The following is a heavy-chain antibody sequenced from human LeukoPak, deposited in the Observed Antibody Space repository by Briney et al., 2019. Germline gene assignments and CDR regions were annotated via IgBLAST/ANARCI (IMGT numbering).Heavy chain of an antibody. CDR3: ARGTSLSHGGLVY. V-gene: IGHV4-30-4*01. CDR2: IYYIGNT. CDR1: GDSISSGDYY. D-gene: IGHD2-2*01. Sequence: SETLSLTCTVSGDSISSGDYYWSWIRQPPGKGLEWIGFIYYIGNTYYNPSLKSRITISVDTSKNQFSLKLSSETAADTAVYYCARGTSLSHGGLVYWGQGTLVTVSS. J-gene: IGHJ4*02.